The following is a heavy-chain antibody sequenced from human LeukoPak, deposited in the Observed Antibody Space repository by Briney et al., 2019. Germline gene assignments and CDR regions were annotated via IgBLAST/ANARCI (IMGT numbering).Heavy chain of an antibody. D-gene: IGHD5-12*01. CDR1: GFTFSSYE. J-gene: IGHJ4*02. CDR2: ISSSGSTI. Sequence: PGGSLRLFCAASGFTFSSYEMNWDRQAPGKGLEWVSYISSSGSTIYYADSVKGRFTISRDNAKNSLYLQVNSLRAEDTAVYYCTTDTDIVATTSPDYWGQGTLVTVSS. V-gene: IGHV3-48*03. CDR3: TTDTDIVATTSPDY.